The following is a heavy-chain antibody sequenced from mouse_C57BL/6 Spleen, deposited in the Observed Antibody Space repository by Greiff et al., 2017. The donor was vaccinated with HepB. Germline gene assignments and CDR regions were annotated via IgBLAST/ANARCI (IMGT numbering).Heavy chain of an antibody. CDR2: INPNNGGT. CDR3: ARGGRYGNYGGYFDY. Sequence: VQLQQSGPELVKPGASVKMSCKASGYTFTDYNMHWVKQSHGKSLEWIGYINPNNGGTSYNQKFKGKATLTVNKSSSTAYMELRSLTSEDSAVYYCARGGRYGNYGGYFDYWGQGTTLTVSS. V-gene: IGHV1-22*01. CDR1: GYTFTDYN. D-gene: IGHD2-1*01. J-gene: IGHJ2*01.